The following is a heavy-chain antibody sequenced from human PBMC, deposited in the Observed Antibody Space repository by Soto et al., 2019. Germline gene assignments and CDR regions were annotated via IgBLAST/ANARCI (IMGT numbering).Heavy chain of an antibody. D-gene: IGHD2-15*01. Sequence: EVQLVESGGGLVQPGGSLRLSCAASGFTVSSNYMSWVRQAPGKGLEWVSVIYSGGSTYYADSVKGRFTISRDNSKNTLYLQMNSRRAEHTAVYYCARSTWLYGSGGSCYAGDSPSGRDGMDVWGQGPTVTVSS. CDR2: IYSGGST. CDR1: GFTVSSNY. CDR3: ARSTWLYGSGGSCYAGDSPSGRDGMDV. J-gene: IGHJ6*02. V-gene: IGHV3-66*01.